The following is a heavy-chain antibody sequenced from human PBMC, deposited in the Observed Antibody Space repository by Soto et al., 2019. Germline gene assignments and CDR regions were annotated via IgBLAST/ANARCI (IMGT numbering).Heavy chain of an antibody. CDR3: AKDSSLGDAFDI. V-gene: IGHV3-23*01. CDR2: ISGSGGST. D-gene: IGHD7-27*01. CDR1: GFTFSSYA. J-gene: IGHJ3*02. Sequence: EVQLLESGGGLVQPGGSLRLSCAASGFTFSSYAMSWVRQAPGKGLEWVSAISGSGGSTYYADSVKGRFTISRDNSKNPLYLQMNSVRAEDTAVYYCAKDSSLGDAFDIWGEGTMVTVSS.